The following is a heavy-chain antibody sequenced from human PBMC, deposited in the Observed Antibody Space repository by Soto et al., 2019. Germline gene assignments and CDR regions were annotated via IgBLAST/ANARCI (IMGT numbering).Heavy chain of an antibody. V-gene: IGHV4-34*01. CDR3: ARRESRYSSGP. CDR1: GGSFGAYY. Sequence: SETLSLTCAIYGGSFGAYYWTWIRQPPGKGLEWIGEIDPSRSANYNPSLKSRVTISTDTSKNQFSLKLTSVTAADTAVYFCARRESRYSSGPWGQGTLVTVSS. D-gene: IGHD6-19*01. CDR2: IDPSRSA. J-gene: IGHJ5*02.